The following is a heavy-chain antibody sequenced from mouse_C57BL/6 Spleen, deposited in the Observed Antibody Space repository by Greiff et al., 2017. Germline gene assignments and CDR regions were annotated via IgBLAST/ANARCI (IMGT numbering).Heavy chain of an antibody. D-gene: IGHD2-10*01. J-gene: IGHJ4*01. CDR2: IYPGSGST. V-gene: IGHV1-55*01. CDR1: GYTFTSYW. Sequence: VQLQQPGAELVKPGASVKMSCEASGYTFTSYWITWVKQRPGQGLEWIGDIYPGSGSTNYNEKFKSKATLTVDTSSSTAYMQLSSLTSEDSAVYYCARTAYYGKVHYAMDYWGQGTSVTVSS. CDR3: ARTAYYGKVHYAMDY.